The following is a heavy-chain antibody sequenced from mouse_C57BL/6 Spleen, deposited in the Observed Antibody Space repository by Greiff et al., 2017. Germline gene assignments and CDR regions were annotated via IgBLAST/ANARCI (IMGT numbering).Heavy chain of an antibody. CDR3: SRALHCYGSKGYYAMDY. J-gene: IGHJ4*01. Sequence: QVQLQQSGPELVKPGASVKISCKASGYTFTDYYINWVKQRPGQGLEWIGWIYPGSGNTKYNEKFKGKATLTVDTSSSTAYMRLSSLTSEDSAVYFCSRALHCYGSKGYYAMDYWGQGTSVTVSS. CDR2: IYPGSGNT. D-gene: IGHD1-1*01. CDR1: GYTFTDYY. V-gene: IGHV1-84*01.